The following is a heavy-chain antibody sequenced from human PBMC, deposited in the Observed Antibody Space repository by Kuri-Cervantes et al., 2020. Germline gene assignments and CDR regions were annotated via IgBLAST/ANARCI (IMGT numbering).Heavy chain of an antibody. CDR2: ISSSSSTI. J-gene: IGHJ4*02. V-gene: IGHV3-48*01. CDR3: ARGNRGQWLVVLTSWPDY. CDR1: GFTFSSYS. D-gene: IGHD6-19*01. Sequence: GESLKISCAASGFTFSSYSMNWVRQAPGKGLEWVSYISSSSSTIYYADSVKGRFTISRDNAKNSLYLQMNSLRAEDTAVYYCARGNRGQWLVVLTSWPDYWGQGTLVTVSS.